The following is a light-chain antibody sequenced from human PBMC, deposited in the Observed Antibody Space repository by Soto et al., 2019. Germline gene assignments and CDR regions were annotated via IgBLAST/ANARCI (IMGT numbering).Light chain of an antibody. CDR1: KLGDKY. Sequence: SYELTQPPSVSVSPGQTASITCSGEKLGDKYACWYQQQPGQSPVLVIYQDSKRPSGIPERFSGSNSGNTATLTISGTQAMDEADYYCQAWDSSTACVFGTGTKVTV. CDR3: QAWDSSTACV. J-gene: IGLJ1*01. CDR2: QDS. V-gene: IGLV3-1*01.